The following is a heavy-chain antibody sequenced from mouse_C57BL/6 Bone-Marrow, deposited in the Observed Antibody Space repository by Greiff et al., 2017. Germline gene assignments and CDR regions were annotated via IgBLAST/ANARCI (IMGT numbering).Heavy chain of an antibody. CDR3: THITTVVAHWYFDV. Sequence: VQLKQSGTVLARPGASVKMSCKTSGYTFTSYWMHWVKQRPGQGLEWIGAIYPGNSDTGYNQKFKGKAKLTAVTSASTAYMELSSLTNEDSAVYYCTHITTVVAHWYFDVWGTGTTVTVSS. CDR2: IYPGNSDT. D-gene: IGHD1-1*01. J-gene: IGHJ1*03. CDR1: GYTFTSYW. V-gene: IGHV1-5*01.